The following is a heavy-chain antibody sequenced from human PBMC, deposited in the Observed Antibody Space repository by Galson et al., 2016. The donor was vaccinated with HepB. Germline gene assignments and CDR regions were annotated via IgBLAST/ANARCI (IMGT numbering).Heavy chain of an antibody. Sequence: SLRLPCAASGFTFSPYAMSWVRQAPGTGLEWVSGISGSSEAIYYADSVKSRFTISRDNSKNELYLQMNSLRAEDTAVYYCATRLRAPANWGQGAQVTVSS. CDR1: GFTFSPYA. V-gene: IGHV3-23*01. J-gene: IGHJ4*02. CDR2: ISGSSEAI. D-gene: IGHD1-26*01. CDR3: ATRLRAPAN.